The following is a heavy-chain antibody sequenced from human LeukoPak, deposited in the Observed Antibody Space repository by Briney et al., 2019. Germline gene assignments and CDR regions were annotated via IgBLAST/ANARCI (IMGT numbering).Heavy chain of an antibody. Sequence: PGGSLRLSCAASGFTFSSYSMNWVRQAPGKGLEWVSSISSSSYIYYADSVKGRFTISRDNAKNSLYLQMNSLRAEDTAVYYCARVGYDSSGPDYWGQGTLVTVFS. CDR3: ARVGYDSSGPDY. V-gene: IGHV3-21*01. D-gene: IGHD3-22*01. CDR2: ISSSSYI. CDR1: GFTFSSYS. J-gene: IGHJ4*02.